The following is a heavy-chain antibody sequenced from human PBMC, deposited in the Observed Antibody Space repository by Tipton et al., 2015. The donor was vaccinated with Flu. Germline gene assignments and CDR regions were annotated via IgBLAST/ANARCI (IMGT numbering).Heavy chain of an antibody. CDR3: AREGDGYNFEFDY. J-gene: IGHJ4*02. CDR2: ISSSGSTI. Sequence: SLRLSCAASGFTFSSYEMNWVRQAPGRGLEWVSYISSSGSTIYYADSVKGRFTISRDNAKNSLYLQMNSLRAEDTAVYYCAREGDGYNFEFDYWGQGTLFAVSS. CDR1: GFTFSSYE. D-gene: IGHD5-24*01. V-gene: IGHV3-48*03.